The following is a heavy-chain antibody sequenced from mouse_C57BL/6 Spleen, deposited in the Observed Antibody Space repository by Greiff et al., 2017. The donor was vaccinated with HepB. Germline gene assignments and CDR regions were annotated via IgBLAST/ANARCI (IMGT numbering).Heavy chain of an antibody. J-gene: IGHJ2*01. Sequence: EVQRVESGPVLVKPGASVKMSCKASGYTFTDYYMNWVKQSHGKSLEWIGVINPYNGGTSYNQKFKGKATLTVDKSSSTAYMELNSLTSEDSAVYYCARRDGALDYWGQGTTLTVSS. CDR1: GYTFTDYY. V-gene: IGHV1-19*01. CDR2: INPYNGGT. D-gene: IGHD1-1*02. CDR3: ARRDGALDY.